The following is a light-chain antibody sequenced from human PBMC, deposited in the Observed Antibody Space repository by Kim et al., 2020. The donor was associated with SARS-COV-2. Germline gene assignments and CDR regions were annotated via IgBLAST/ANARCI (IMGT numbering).Light chain of an antibody. V-gene: IGKV1-39*01. J-gene: IGKJ2*02. CDR2: AVS. CDR3: QQRGT. CDR1: QNISYY. Sequence: DIQMTQSPSSLSASVGDRVTITCRASQNISYYLNWYQHKPGKAPNLLIYAVSNLQSGVPSRFSGSGSGTDFTLTISSLQPEDFAAYYCQQRGTFGQGTKLEI.